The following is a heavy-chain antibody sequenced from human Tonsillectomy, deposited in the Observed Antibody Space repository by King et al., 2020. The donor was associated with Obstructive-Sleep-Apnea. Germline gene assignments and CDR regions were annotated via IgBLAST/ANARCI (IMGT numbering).Heavy chain of an antibody. CDR1: GDTFDNYA. D-gene: IGHD5-12*01. Sequence: VQLVQSGAEVKKPGSSVRVSCKASGDTFDNYAISWVRQAPGQGLEWMGGIIPMFGTAKYAPKFQGRVTVTADKSTYTAYMELSRLRSEDTAVYYRARDFYRGADLTYYIDDGGQATLVTGSS. CDR3: ARDFYRGADLTYYIDD. V-gene: IGHV1-69*06. J-gene: IGHJ4*02. CDR2: IIPMFGTA.